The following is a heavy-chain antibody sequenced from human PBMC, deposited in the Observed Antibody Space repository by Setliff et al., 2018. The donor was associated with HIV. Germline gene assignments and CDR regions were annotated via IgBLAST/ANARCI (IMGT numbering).Heavy chain of an antibody. CDR3: ARQTATGTSATFDS. CDR2: THASGTT. D-gene: IGHD2-21*02. Sequence: ETLSLTCTVSGGSISGDFWTWIRQPAGEGLEWIGRTHASGTTQCEPSLKNRCSMSIDTSKNQFSLKLSSVTAADTAVYYCARQTATGTSATFDSWGQGCLVTVSS. V-gene: IGHV4-4*07. J-gene: IGHJ4*02. CDR1: GGSISGDF.